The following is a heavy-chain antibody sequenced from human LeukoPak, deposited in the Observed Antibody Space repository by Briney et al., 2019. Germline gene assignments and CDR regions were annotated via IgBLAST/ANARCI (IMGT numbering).Heavy chain of an antibody. V-gene: IGHV3-21*01. CDR2: ISSSSSYI. D-gene: IGHD3-16*01. J-gene: IGHJ4*02. CDR1: GFTFSSYS. CDR3: ARGGHFDY. Sequence: GGSLRLSCAASGFTFSSYSMNWVRQAPGKGLEWVSSISSSSSYIYYADSVKGRFTIPRDNAKNSLYLKMNSLRAEDTAVYYCARGGHFDYWGQGTLVTASS.